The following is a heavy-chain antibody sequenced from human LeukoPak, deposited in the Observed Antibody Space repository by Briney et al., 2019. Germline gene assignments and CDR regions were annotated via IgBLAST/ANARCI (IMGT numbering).Heavy chain of an antibody. CDR1: GYTFTGYY. D-gene: IGHD6-13*01. J-gene: IGHJ6*03. Sequence: ASVKVSCKASGYTFTGYYMHWVRQAPGQGLEWMGGINHNSGGTNYAQKFQGRVTMTRDTSISTAYMELSRLRSDDTAVYYCARDYLAAAGYYYYYMDVWGKGTTVTVSS. CDR2: INHNSGGT. V-gene: IGHV1-2*02. CDR3: ARDYLAAAGYYYYYMDV.